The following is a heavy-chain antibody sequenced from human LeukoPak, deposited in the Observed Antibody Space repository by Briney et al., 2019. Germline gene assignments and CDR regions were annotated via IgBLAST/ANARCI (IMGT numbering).Heavy chain of an antibody. J-gene: IGHJ6*02. CDR1: GGTFSSYA. CDR3: ARRIVSGSYYYYGMDV. D-gene: IGHD1-26*01. V-gene: IGHV1-69*04. Sequence: SVNVSCKASGGTFSSYAISWVRQAPGQGLEWMGRIIPILGIANYAQKFQGRVTITADKSTSTAYMELSSLRSEDTAVYYCARRIVSGSYYYYGMDVWGQGTTVTVSS. CDR2: IIPILGIA.